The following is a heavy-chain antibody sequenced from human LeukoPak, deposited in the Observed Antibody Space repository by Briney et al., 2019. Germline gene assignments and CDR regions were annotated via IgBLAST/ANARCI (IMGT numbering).Heavy chain of an antibody. J-gene: IGHJ4*02. CDR1: GFTFSSYA. D-gene: IGHD3-22*01. V-gene: IGHV3-23*01. CDR2: ISGSGGST. CDR3: ATSVTMIVVVFDY. Sequence: PGGSLGLSCAASGFTFSSYAMSWVRQAPGKGLEWVSAISGSGGSTYYADSVKGRFTISRDNSKNTLYLQMNSLRAEDTAVYYCATSVTMIVVVFDYWGEGTLVTVSS.